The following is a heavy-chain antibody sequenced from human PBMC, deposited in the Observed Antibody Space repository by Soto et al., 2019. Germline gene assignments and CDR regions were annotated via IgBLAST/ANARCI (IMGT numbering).Heavy chain of an antibody. V-gene: IGHV5-51*01. J-gene: IGHJ5*02. CDR2: IYPGYSDT. CDR1: GYSFTSYW. D-gene: IGHD4-17*01. Sequence: GGSLKISCNGSGYSFTSYWIGWVRQMPGKGLEWMGIIYPGYSDTRYSPSFQGQVTISSDQSISIAYLQWSSLKASDTAMYYCAKAVTTGGWFVPWGQGSLATVSS. CDR3: AKAVTTGGWFVP.